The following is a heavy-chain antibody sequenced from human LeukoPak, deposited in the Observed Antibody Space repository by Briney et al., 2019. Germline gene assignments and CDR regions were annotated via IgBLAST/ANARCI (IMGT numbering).Heavy chain of an antibody. CDR1: GFTFTNYW. J-gene: IGHJ4*02. D-gene: IGHD3-10*01. CDR3: ARARGWSPLDY. CDR2: IKEDGSEH. Sequence: GGSLRLSCAASGFTFTNYWMSWVSQAPGKGLEWVANIKEDGSEHYYVDSVKGRFTISRDNAKNSLYLQMNSLRAEDTAVYYCARARGWSPLDYWGQGNLVTVSS. V-gene: IGHV3-7*01.